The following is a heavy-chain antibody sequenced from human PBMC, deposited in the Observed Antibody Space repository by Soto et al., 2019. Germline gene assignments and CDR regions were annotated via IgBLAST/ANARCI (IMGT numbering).Heavy chain of an antibody. CDR1: GFTFDDYA. CDR2: ISWNSGSI. D-gene: IGHD3-3*01. CDR3: AKDTIFGVGTTFNDAFDI. Sequence: PGGSLRLSCSASGFTFDDYAMHWVRQAPGKGLEWVSGISWNSGSIGYADSVKGRFTISRDNAKNSLYLQMNSLRAEDTALYYCAKDTIFGVGTTFNDAFDIWGQGTMVTVSS. J-gene: IGHJ3*02. V-gene: IGHV3-9*01.